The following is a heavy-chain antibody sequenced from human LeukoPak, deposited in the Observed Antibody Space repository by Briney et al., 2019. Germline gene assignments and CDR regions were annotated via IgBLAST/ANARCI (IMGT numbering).Heavy chain of an antibody. Sequence: ASVKVSCKASGYTFTSYYMHWVRQAPGQGLEWMGIINPSGGSTSYAQKFQGRVTMTRDTSTSTVYMELSSLRAEDTAVYYCAKFTVPAAILDYWGQGTPVTVSS. J-gene: IGHJ4*02. V-gene: IGHV1-46*01. CDR1: GYTFTSYY. CDR3: AKFTVPAAILDY. CDR2: INPSGGST. D-gene: IGHD2-2*01.